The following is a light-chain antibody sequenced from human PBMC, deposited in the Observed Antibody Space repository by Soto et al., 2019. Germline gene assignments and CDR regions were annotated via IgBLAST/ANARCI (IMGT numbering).Light chain of an antibody. J-gene: IGKJ2*01. CDR2: AAS. CDR1: QSVSSN. V-gene: IGKV3-15*01. Sequence: EIVMTQSPATLSVSPGERATLSCRASQSVSSNLAWYQQKPGHAPRLLIYAASTRATGLPARFSGSGSGTEFTLTISSLQSEDFAVYYCQQYNNWPPYTFGQGTKLEI. CDR3: QQYNNWPPYT.